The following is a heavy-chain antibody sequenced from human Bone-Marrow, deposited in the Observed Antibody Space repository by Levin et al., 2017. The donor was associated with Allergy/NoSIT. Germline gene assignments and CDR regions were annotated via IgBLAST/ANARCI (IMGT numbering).Heavy chain of an antibody. V-gene: IGHV3-33*01. J-gene: IGHJ6*02. Sequence: LSLTCAASGFTFSSYGMHWVRQAPGKGLEWVAVIWYDGSNKYYADSVKGRFTISRDNSKNTLYLQMNSLRAEDTAVYYCARDPDYGDYDEGRLFYYYYGMDVWGQGTTVTVSS. D-gene: IGHD4-17*01. CDR1: GFTFSSYG. CDR3: ARDPDYGDYDEGRLFYYYYGMDV. CDR2: IWYDGSNK.